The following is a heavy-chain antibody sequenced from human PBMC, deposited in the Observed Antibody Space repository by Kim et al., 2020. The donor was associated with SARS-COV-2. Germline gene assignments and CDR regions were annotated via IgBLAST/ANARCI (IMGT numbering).Heavy chain of an antibody. CDR1: GGSISRSSYY. J-gene: IGHJ4*02. Sequence: SETLSLTCIVSGGSISRSSYYWGWIRQPPGKGLEWIGSIYYSGSTYYNPSLKSRVTISVDKSKNQFSLKLSSVTAADTAVYYCARHCIGRFGEFPGFDYWGQGTLVTVSS. CDR2: IYYSGST. V-gene: IGHV4-39*01. D-gene: IGHD3-10*01. CDR3: ARHCIGRFGEFPGFDY.